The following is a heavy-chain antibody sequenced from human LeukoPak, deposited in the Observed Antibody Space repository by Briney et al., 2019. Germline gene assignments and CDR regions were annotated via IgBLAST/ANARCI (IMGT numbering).Heavy chain of an antibody. CDR3: ARAFPVLLGPYDILTGRTEDAFDV. V-gene: IGHV3-74*01. CDR2: INSDGSST. J-gene: IGHJ3*01. D-gene: IGHD3-9*01. Sequence: GGSLRLSCAASGFTFSSYWMHWVRQAPGKGLVWVSRINSDGSSTSYADSVKGRFTISRDNAKNTLYLQMNSLRAEDTAVYYCARAFPVLLGPYDILTGRTEDAFDVWGQGTMVTVSS. CDR1: GFTFSSYW.